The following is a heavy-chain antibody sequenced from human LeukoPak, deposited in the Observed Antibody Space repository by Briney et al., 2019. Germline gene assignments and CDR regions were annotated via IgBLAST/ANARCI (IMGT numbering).Heavy chain of an antibody. CDR3: AREYSGYL. J-gene: IGHJ5*02. CDR2: ISSSSSYI. D-gene: IGHD5-12*01. V-gene: IGHV3-21*01. Sequence: GSLRLSCAASGFTVSSNYMSWVRQAPGKGLEWVSSISSSSSYIYYADSVKGRFTISRDNAKNSLYLQMNSLRAEDTAVYYCAREYSGYLWGQGTLVTVSS. CDR1: GFTVSSNY.